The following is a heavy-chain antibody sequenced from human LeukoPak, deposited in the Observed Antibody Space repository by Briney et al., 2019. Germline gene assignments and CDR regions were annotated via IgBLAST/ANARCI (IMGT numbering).Heavy chain of an antibody. CDR1: GGSISSYY. CDR2: IYYSGST. J-gene: IGHJ3*02. Sequence: PLETLSLTCTVSGGSISSYYWSWIRQPPGKGLEWIGYIYYSGSTNYNPSLKSRVTISVDASKNQFSLKLSSVTAADTAVYYCARHAYFDWSVDAFDIWGQGTMVTVSS. D-gene: IGHD3-9*01. V-gene: IGHV4-59*08. CDR3: ARHAYFDWSVDAFDI.